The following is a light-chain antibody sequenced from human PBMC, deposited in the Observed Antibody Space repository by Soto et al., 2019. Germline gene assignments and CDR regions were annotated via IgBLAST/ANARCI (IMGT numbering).Light chain of an antibody. J-gene: IGKJ4*01. CDR2: LGS. CDR3: AQGLAVPFT. Sequence: EIVLTQSPLSLPVTPGEPSSISCRSSRIILGSSGYNYLNWYLQKPGQSPQLLIYLGSSRASGVPDRFSGSGSGTDFTLTISRVEAGDVGVYFCAQGLAVPFTFGGGTKVDIK. CDR1: RIILGSSGYNY. V-gene: IGKV2-28*01.